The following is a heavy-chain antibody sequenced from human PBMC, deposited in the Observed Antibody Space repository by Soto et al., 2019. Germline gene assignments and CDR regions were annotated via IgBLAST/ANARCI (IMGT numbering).Heavy chain of an antibody. V-gene: IGHV1-8*01. CDR2: MNPNSGNT. D-gene: IGHD3-3*01. Sequence: ASVKVSCKASGYTFTSYDINWVRQATGQGLEWMGWMNPNSGNTGYAQKFQGRVTMTRNTSISTAYMELSSLRSEDTAVYYCARDADFWSGVYYYYGMDVRGQGTTVTVSS. CDR1: GYTFTSYD. J-gene: IGHJ6*02. CDR3: ARDADFWSGVYYYYGMDV.